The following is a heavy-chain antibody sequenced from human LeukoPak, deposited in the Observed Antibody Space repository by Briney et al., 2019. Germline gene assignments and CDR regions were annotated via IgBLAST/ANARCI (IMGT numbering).Heavy chain of an antibody. J-gene: IGHJ4*02. CDR2: INHSGST. Sequence: SETLSLTCAVHGGSFSGYYWSWIRQPPGKGLEWIGEINHSGSTNYNPSLKSRVTISVDTSKNQFSLKLSSVTAADTAVYYCARVEMATISRRRYFDYWGQGTLVTVSS. CDR1: GGSFSGYY. CDR3: ARVEMATISRRRYFDY. D-gene: IGHD5-24*01. V-gene: IGHV4-34*01.